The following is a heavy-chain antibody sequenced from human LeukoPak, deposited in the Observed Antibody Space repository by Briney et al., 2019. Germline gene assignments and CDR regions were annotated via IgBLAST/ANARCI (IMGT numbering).Heavy chain of an antibody. Sequence: GRSLRLSCAASGFTFDDYAMHWVRQAPGKGLEWVSGISWNSGSIGYADSVKGRFTISRDNAKNSLYLQMNSLRAEDTAVYYCARAYGGNSFWGQGTLVTVSS. CDR3: ARAYGGNSF. V-gene: IGHV3-9*01. D-gene: IGHD4-23*01. J-gene: IGHJ4*02. CDR1: GFTFDDYA. CDR2: ISWNSGSI.